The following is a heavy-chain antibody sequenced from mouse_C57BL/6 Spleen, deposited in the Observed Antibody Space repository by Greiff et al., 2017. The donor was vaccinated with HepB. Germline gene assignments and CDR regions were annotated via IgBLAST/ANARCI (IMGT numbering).Heavy chain of an antibody. Sequence: QVQLQQPGAELVKPGASVKLSCKASGYTFTSYWMHWVKQRPGQGLEWIGMIHPNSGSTNYNEKFKSKATLTVDKSSSTAYMLLSSLTSEDSAVYYCSRWWDDVYPFLAMDDWGQGTSVTVAS. D-gene: IGHD2-3*01. CDR3: SRWWDDVYPFLAMDD. J-gene: IGHJ4*01. CDR2: IHPNSGST. CDR1: GYTFTSYW. V-gene: IGHV1-64*01.